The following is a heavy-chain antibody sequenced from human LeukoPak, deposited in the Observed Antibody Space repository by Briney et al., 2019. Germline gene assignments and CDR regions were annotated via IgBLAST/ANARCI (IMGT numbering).Heavy chain of an antibody. J-gene: IGHJ3*02. CDR2: INASGGST. Sequence: ASGKPSDYASGHPFTSSDMHWGRQAPGQGVEGMGLINASGGSTSYAQKFQGRVTMTRDMSTSTVYMELSGLRSEVTSVYYCARRSSKNAFDIWGQGTMVTVSS. CDR1: GHPFTSSD. D-gene: IGHD2-2*01. V-gene: IGHV1-46*01. CDR3: ARRSSKNAFDI.